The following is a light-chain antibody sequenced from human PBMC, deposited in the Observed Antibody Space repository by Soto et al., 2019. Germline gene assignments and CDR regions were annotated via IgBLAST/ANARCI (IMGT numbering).Light chain of an antibody. CDR1: QSVSSY. CDR3: QQRNNWPPIT. CDR2: DAS. J-gene: IGKJ5*01. Sequence: EIVLTHSPCTLSLSPGERATLSCRASQSVSSYLAWYQQKPGQAPRLLIYDASNRATGVTARFSGSGSGTDFTLTISSLEHEDFALYYCQQRNNWPPITFGQGTRLEIK. V-gene: IGKV3-11*01.